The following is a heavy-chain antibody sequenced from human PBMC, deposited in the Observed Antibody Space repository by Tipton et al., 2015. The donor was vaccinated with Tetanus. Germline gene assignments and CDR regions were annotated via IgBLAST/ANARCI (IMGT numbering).Heavy chain of an antibody. V-gene: IGHV4-39*01. J-gene: IGHJ5*02. CDR1: GDSISSSSYY. CDR2: FYYSGST. CDR3: ATSGGGHCGAKCLINFFDP. D-gene: IGHD2-15*01. Sequence: TLSLTCTVSGDSISSSSYYWGWIRQPPGKGLEWIGSFYYSGSTYYNPSLKSRVTISVDTSKNHFSLKLRPVTAADTAVYYCATSGGGHCGAKCLINFFDPWGQGTLVTVSS.